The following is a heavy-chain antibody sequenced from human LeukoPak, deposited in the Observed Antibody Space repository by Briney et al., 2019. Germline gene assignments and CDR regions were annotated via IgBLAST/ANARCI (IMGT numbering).Heavy chain of an antibody. CDR3: AREQPPGVYFDY. CDR1: GFTVRNNY. D-gene: IGHD3-10*01. Sequence: WGSLRLSLAGSGFTVRNNYLGWVRQAPGKGVEWVSIIYTDGGTYYADSVKGRFTISRDNSKNTLYLQMNSLRADGTAVYYCAREQPPGVYFDYWGQGTLVTVSS. CDR2: IYTDGGT. V-gene: IGHV3-53*01. J-gene: IGHJ4*02.